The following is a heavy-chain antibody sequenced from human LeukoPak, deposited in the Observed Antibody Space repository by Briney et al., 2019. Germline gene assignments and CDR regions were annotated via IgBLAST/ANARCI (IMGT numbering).Heavy chain of an antibody. Sequence: GGSLRLSCAASGFNFSNHDMHWVRQAPGKGLEWVAVIWHEGTNKYYADSVKGRFTISRDNSKNTLYLQMNSLRAEDTAVYYCAKDLDIVVVPAAIGPDYWGQGTLVTVSS. CDR1: GFNFSNHD. J-gene: IGHJ4*02. D-gene: IGHD2-2*02. V-gene: IGHV3-30*02. CDR3: AKDLDIVVVPAAIGPDY. CDR2: IWHEGTNK.